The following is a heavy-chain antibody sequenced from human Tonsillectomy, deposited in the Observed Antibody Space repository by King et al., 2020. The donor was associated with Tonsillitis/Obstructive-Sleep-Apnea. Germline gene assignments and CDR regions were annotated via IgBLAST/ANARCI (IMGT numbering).Heavy chain of an antibody. V-gene: IGHV3-11*06. D-gene: IGHD6-25*01. Sequence: HVQLVESGGGLVKPGGSLRLSCAASGFTFSDYYMSWIRQAPGKGLEWVSYISSSSGYTNYADSVKGRFTISRANAKNSLYLQMDSLRAEDTAVFYCASHRGVAAPSTAHYFDYWGQGTLVTVSS. CDR3: ASHRGVAAPSTAHYFDY. CDR1: GFTFSDYY. CDR2: ISSSSGYT. J-gene: IGHJ4*02.